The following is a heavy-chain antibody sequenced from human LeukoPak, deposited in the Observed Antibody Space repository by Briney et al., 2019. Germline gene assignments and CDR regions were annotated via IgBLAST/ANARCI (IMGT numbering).Heavy chain of an antibody. Sequence: GGSLRLSCAASGFTFSSFAMSWVRQAPGEGLEWVSGISGSGGSTYYADSVKGRFTISRDNSKNTLYLQMNSLRAEDTAVYYCARGGALRKYGMDVWGQGTTVTVSS. CDR3: ARGGALRKYGMDV. J-gene: IGHJ6*02. D-gene: IGHD3-3*02. V-gene: IGHV3-23*01. CDR2: ISGSGGST. CDR1: GFTFSSFA.